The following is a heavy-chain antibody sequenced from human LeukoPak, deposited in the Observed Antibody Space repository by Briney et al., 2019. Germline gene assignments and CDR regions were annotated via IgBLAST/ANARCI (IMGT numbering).Heavy chain of an antibody. CDR1: GFTVSSNY. V-gene: IGHV3-53*01. Sequence: PGGSLRLSCAASGFTVSSNYMSWVRQAPGKGLEWVSVIYSGGSTYYADSVKGRFTIPRDNSKNTLYLQMNSLRAEDTAVYYCARFADYGNGLDYWGQGTLVTVSS. D-gene: IGHD4-17*01. J-gene: IGHJ4*02. CDR2: IYSGGST. CDR3: ARFADYGNGLDY.